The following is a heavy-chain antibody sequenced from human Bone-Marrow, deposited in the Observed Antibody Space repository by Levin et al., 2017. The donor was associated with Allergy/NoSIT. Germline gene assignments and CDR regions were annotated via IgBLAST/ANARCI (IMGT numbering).Heavy chain of an antibody. CDR3: ARDLGESVPFGMDV. CDR1: GFTFNDHG. Sequence: GGSLRLSCAASGFTFNDHGMSWVRQAPGKGLEWVSAINWNGGSTSYADFVKGRFTISRDNAKNSLYLQMNTLRAEDTALYHCARDLGESVPFGMDVWGHGTTVIVSS. CDR2: INWNGGST. V-gene: IGHV3-20*01. D-gene: IGHD3-10*01. J-gene: IGHJ6*02.